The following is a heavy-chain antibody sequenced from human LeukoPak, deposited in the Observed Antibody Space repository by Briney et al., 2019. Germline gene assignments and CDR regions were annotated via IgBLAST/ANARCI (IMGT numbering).Heavy chain of an antibody. D-gene: IGHD3-22*01. V-gene: IGHV4-34*01. CDR2: MNPSGST. CDR1: GGSFSGYY. J-gene: IGHJ6*03. CDR3: ARGRQDVTMIVVVMTAVSYYLDV. Sequence: SETLSLTCAVYGGSFSGYYWTWIRQTPEKGLELIGEMNPSGSTSYNPSLKSRVTISVDTSKNQFSLKVSSVTAADTAVYYCARGRQDVTMIVVVMTAVSYYLDVWGKGTTVTVS.